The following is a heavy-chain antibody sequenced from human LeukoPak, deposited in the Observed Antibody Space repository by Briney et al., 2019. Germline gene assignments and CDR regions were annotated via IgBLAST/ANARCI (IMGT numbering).Heavy chain of an antibody. Sequence: GGSLRLSCAASGFTFSSYAMRWVRQAPGKGLEWVSAVSGSGGSTYYADSVKGRFTISRDNSKNTLYLQMNSLRAEDTAVYYCAKVRGGSYYYDSSGYSPFDYWGQGTLVTVSS. V-gene: IGHV3-23*01. CDR1: GFTFSSYA. CDR2: VSGSGGST. CDR3: AKVRGGSYYYDSSGYSPFDY. J-gene: IGHJ4*02. D-gene: IGHD3-22*01.